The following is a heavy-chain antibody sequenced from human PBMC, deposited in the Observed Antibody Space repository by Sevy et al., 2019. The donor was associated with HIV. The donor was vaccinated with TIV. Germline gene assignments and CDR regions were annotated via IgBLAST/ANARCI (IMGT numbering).Heavy chain of an antibody. Sequence: SETLSLTCTVSGGSITSLYWNWIRQTPGKGLVWIANIYYNGHINYNPSLKSRVTLSLDTSKNQFSLRLSSVTAAETAMYYCAGENAWGRGYSWGQGTLVTVSS. D-gene: IGHD1-26*01. CDR2: IYYNGHI. CDR1: GGSITSLY. CDR3: AGENAWGRGYS. J-gene: IGHJ4*02. V-gene: IGHV4-59*08.